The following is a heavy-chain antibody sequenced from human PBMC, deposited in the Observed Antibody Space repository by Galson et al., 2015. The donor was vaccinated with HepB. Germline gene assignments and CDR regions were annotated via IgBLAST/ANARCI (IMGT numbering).Heavy chain of an antibody. D-gene: IGHD6-13*01. CDR1: GYSFTSYW. CDR3: ARHVSVAATTDYYYYGMDV. V-gene: IGHV5-10-1*01. J-gene: IGHJ6*02. Sequence: QSGAEVKKPGESLRISCKGSGYSFTSYWISWVRQMPGKGLEWMGRIDPSDSYTNYSPSFQGHVTISADKSISTAYLQWSSLKASDTAMYYCARHVSVAATTDYYYYGMDVWGQGTTVTVSS. CDR2: IDPSDSYT.